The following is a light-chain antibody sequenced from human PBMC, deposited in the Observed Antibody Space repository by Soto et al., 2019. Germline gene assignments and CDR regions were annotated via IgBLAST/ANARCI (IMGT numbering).Light chain of an antibody. J-gene: IGLJ2*01. CDR1: SSDVGRYDY. CDR3: CSYAGNTLVV. CDR2: GVT. Sequence: QSVLTQPPSASGSPGESVTVSCTGASSDVGRYDYVSWYQQHPGKAPKLLIYGVTKRPSGVPDRFSGSKSGNTASLTVSGLQADDEAYYYCCSYAGNTLVVFGGGTKVTVL. V-gene: IGLV2-8*01.